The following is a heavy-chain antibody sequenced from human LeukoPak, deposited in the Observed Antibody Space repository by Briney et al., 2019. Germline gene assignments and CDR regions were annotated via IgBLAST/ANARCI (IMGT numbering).Heavy chain of an antibody. J-gene: IGHJ3*02. CDR2: IGTAGDI. CDR1: GFTFSNYD. V-gene: IGHV3-13*01. Sequence: LGGSLRLSCAASGFTFSNYDMHWVRQATGKGLEWVSGIGTAGDIYYPGSVKGRFTISRENAKNSLYLQMNSLRAGDTAVYYCARDRVGATPDAFDIWGQGTMVTVSS. CDR3: ARDRVGATPDAFDI. D-gene: IGHD1-26*01.